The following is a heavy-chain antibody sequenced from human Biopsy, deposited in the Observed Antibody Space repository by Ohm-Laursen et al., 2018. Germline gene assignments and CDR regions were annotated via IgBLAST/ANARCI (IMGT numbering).Heavy chain of an antibody. Sequence: SSVKVSCKVSGYTLTELSIHWVRQTGGKGLEWMGGFDREERKTVYAEKFQGRVTMTVDTSTDTVYMEVTSLRSDDTAVYYCATGPYYDTRFYYNVRPFDFWGQGTLVTVSS. CDR3: ATGPYYDTRFYYNVRPFDF. D-gene: IGHD3-10*01. CDR2: FDREERKT. J-gene: IGHJ4*02. V-gene: IGHV1-24*01. CDR1: GYTLTELS.